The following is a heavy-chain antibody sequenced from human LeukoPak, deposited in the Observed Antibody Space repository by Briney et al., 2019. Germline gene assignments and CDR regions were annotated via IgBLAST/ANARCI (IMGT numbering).Heavy chain of an antibody. CDR3: ARVYCSGGSCYPGAFDI. D-gene: IGHD2-15*01. Sequence: GGSLRLSCAASGFTFSSYSMNWVRQAPGKGLEWVSSISSSSSYIYYADSVKGRFTISRDNAKDSLYLQMNSLRAEDTAVYYCARVYCSGGSCYPGAFDIWGQGTMVTVSS. CDR1: GFTFSSYS. J-gene: IGHJ3*02. CDR2: ISSSSSYI. V-gene: IGHV3-21*01.